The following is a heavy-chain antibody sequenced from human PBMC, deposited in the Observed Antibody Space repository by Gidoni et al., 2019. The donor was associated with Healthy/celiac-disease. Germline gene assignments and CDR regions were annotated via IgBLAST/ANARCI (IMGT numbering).Heavy chain of an antibody. D-gene: IGHD4-17*01. J-gene: IGHJ4*02. V-gene: IGHV3-48*03. Sequence: EVQLVESGGGLVQPGGSLRLSCAASGFTFSSYEMNWVRQAPGKGLDWVSYISSSGSTIYYADSVKGRFTISRDNAKNSLYLQMNSLRAEDTAVYYCASLTGGYGGKTFDYWGQGTLVTVSS. CDR1: GFTFSSYE. CDR3: ASLTGGYGGKTFDY. CDR2: ISSSGSTI.